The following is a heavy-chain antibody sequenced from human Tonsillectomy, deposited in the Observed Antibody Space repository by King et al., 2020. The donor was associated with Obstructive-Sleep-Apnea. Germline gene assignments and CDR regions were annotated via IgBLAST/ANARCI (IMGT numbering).Heavy chain of an antibody. CDR1: GGSFSDYY. CDR3: ASGVVVVVAATRGWSFDP. CDR2: INHSGST. V-gene: IGHV4-34*01. Sequence: VQLQQWGTGLLKPSETLSLTCAVYGGSFSDYYWSWIRQPPGKGLEWIGEINHSGSTNYNPSLKSRVTISVDTSKNQFSLKLSSETAADTAVYYCASGVVVVVAATRGWSFDPWGQGTLVTVSS. D-gene: IGHD2-15*01. J-gene: IGHJ5*02.